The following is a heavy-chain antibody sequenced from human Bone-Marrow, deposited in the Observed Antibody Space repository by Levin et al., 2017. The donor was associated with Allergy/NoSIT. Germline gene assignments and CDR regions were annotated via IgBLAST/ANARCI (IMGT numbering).Heavy chain of an antibody. D-gene: IGHD3-22*01. CDR2: IYYSGST. V-gene: IGHV4-59*01. J-gene: IGHJ4*02. Sequence: SETLSLTCTVSGGSISSYYWSWIRQPPGKRLEWIGYIYYSGSTKYNPSLKSRVTISIDTSKTQFSLRLSSVTAADTAIYYCATRLDSSGYSFPPDYWGQGTLVTVSS. CDR3: ATRLDSSGYSFPPDY. CDR1: GGSISSYY.